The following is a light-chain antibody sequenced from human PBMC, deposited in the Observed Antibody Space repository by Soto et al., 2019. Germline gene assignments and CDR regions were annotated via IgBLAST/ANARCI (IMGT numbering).Light chain of an antibody. CDR3: SSSTSTTTLS. CDR2: AAS. J-gene: IGLJ2*01. CDR1: SSDLGDYNY. V-gene: IGLV2-14*01. Sequence: QSVLTQPASVSGSPGQSITISCTGTSSDLGDYNYVSWYQHHPGNAPKLIIYAASNRPPGVSNRFSGSKSGNTASLTISGLQAEDEAEYYCSSSTSTTTLSFGGGT.